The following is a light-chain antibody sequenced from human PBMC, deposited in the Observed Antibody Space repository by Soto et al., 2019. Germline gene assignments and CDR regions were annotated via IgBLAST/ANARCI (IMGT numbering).Light chain of an antibody. J-gene: IGLJ3*02. CDR1: SSNIGSRH. CDR3: AAGEDSLGGWV. CDR2: KDD. Sequence: QSALTQPPSASGTPGQRVTISCSGSSSNIGSRHVYWYQQVPGAAPKLLIYKDDQRPSGVPDRFSGSKSGTSASLAISGLGAGVEGDFNGAAGEDSLGGWVLGGGT. V-gene: IGLV1-47*01.